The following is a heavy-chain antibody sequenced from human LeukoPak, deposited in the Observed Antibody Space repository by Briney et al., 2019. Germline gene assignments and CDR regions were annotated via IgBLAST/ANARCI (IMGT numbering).Heavy chain of an antibody. V-gene: IGHV1-69*10. CDR1: GGTFSSYA. J-gene: IGHJ4*02. D-gene: IGHD6-6*01. Sequence: ASVKVSCKTSGGTFSSYAISWVRQAPGQGLEWMGGIIPMFSLTNYAQKFQGRVTMTTDTSTSTAYMELRSLRSDDTAVYYCARDLPFEQLVDYWGQGTLVTVSS. CDR2: IIPMFSLT. CDR3: ARDLPFEQLVDY.